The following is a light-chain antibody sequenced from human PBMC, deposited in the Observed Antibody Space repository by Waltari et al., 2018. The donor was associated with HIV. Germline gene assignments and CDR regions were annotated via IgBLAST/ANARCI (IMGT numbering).Light chain of an antibody. Sequence: QTALTQPASVSGSPRQSITISCTGTSSDVGAYNLVPLYQQHPGKAPRLIIYDVSERPAGVSNRFTGSKSGNTASLTISGLQAEDEADYYCCSYVSEIVPCVFGGGTKLTVL. V-gene: IGLV2-23*02. CDR2: DVS. CDR3: CSYVSEIVPCV. CDR1: SSDVGAYNL. J-gene: IGLJ3*02.